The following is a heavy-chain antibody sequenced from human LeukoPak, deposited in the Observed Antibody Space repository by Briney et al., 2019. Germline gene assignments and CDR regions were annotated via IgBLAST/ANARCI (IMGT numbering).Heavy chain of an antibody. CDR1: GHTFTSYY. D-gene: IGHD2-15*01. CDR2: INPSGGST. CDR3: AREVVVAATLDY. Sequence: GASVKVSCKASGHTFTSYYMHWVRQAPGQGLEWMGIINPSGGSTSYAQKFQGRVTMTRDTSTSTVYMELSSLRSEDTAVYYCAREVVVAATLDYWGQGTLVTVSS. V-gene: IGHV1-46*03. J-gene: IGHJ4*02.